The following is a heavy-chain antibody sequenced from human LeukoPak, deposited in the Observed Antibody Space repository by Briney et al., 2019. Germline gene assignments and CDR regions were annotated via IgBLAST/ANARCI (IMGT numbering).Heavy chain of an antibody. CDR2: IKQDGSEK. J-gene: IGHJ3*02. CDR1: GFTLSNYW. V-gene: IGHV3-7*01. CDR3: ARTGLPSCNSASCGDDPFDI. D-gene: IGHD2-2*01. Sequence: GGSLRLSCAASGFTLSNYWMSWVRQAPGKGLEWVTNIKQDGSEKFYVDSVKGRFTISRDYAKNSLFLQMNSLRAEDTAVYYCARTGLPSCNSASCGDDPFDIWGQGTTVTVS.